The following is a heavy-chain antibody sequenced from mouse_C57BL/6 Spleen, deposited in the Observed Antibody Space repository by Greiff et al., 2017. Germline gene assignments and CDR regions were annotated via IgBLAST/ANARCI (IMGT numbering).Heavy chain of an antibody. Sequence: VQLQQPGAELVRPGTSVKLSCKASDYTFTSYWMHWVKQRPGQGLEWIGVIDPSDSYTNYNQKFKGKATLTVDPSSSTAYMQLSSLTSEDSAVYYCARSGTTVVPVWGTGTTVTVSS. D-gene: IGHD1-1*01. CDR2: IDPSDSYT. CDR1: DYTFTSYW. J-gene: IGHJ1*03. V-gene: IGHV1-59*01. CDR3: ARSGTTVVPV.